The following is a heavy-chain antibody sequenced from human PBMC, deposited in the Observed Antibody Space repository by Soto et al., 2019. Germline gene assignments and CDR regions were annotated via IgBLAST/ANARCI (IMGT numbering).Heavy chain of an antibody. J-gene: IGHJ6*03. CDR2: INHSGST. D-gene: IGHD2-21*01. CDR1: GGSFSGYY. CDR3: ARGKMNPVVIARTAGYMDV. V-gene: IGHV4-34*01. Sequence: ASETLSLTCAVYGGSFSGYYWSWIRQPAGKGMEWIGEINHSGSTNYNPSLKSRVTISVDTSKNQFSLKLSSVTAADTVVYYCARGKMNPVVIARTAGYMDVWGKGTTVTVSS.